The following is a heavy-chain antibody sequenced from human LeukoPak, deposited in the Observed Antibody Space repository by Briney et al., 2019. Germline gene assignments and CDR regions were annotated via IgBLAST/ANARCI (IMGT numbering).Heavy chain of an antibody. D-gene: IGHD1-26*01. CDR1: GFTVNTNY. V-gene: IGHV3-66*01. J-gene: IGHJ4*02. CDR2: IYSDGGT. CDR3: ARDGGNYSPQDY. Sequence: GGSLRLSCAASGFTVNTNYMSWVRQTPGRGLEWVSLIYSDGGTYYADSVKGRFSISRDISKNTLYLQMNSLRAEDTAVYYCARDGGNYSPQDYWGQGTLVTVSS.